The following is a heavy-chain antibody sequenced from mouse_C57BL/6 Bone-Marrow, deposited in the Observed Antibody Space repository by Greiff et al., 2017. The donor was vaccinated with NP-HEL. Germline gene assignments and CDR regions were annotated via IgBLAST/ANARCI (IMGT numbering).Heavy chain of an antibody. CDR3: TITTIPTFYYFDY. V-gene: IGHV1-15*01. CDR1: GYTFTDYE. D-gene: IGHD1-1*01. Sequence: VKLQQSGAELVRPGASVTLSCKASGYTFTDYEMHWVKQTPVHGLEWIGAIDPETGGTAYNQKFKGKAILTADKSSSTAYMELRSLTSEDSAVYYCTITTIPTFYYFDYWGQGTTLTVSS. CDR2: IDPETGGT. J-gene: IGHJ2*01.